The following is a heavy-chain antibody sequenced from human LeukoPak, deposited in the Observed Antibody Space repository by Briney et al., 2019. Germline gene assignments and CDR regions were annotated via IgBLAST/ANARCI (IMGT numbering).Heavy chain of an antibody. Sequence: GGSLRLSCAASGFTFSSYEMNWVRQAPGKGLEWVSYISSSGSTIYYADSVKGRFTISRDNAKNSLYLQMNSLRAEDTAVYYCARVYYDYVWGSLGLDYWGQETLVTVSS. J-gene: IGHJ4*02. D-gene: IGHD3-16*01. CDR3: ARVYYDYVWGSLGLDY. CDR1: GFTFSSYE. CDR2: ISSSGSTI. V-gene: IGHV3-48*03.